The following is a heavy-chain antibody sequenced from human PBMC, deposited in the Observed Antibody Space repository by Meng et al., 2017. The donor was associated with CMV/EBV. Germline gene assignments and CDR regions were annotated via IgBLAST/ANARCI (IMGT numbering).Heavy chain of an antibody. D-gene: IGHD3-10*01. CDR3: ARGHYSPPVSRRWFGVDY. V-gene: IGHV4-34*01. Sequence: SETLSLTCAVYGGSFSGYYWSWIRQLPGKGLEWIGEINHSGSTNYNPSLKSRVTISVDTSKNQFSLKLSSVTAADTAVYYCARGHYSPPVSRRWFGVDYWGQGTLVTVSS. CDR1: GGSFSGYY. CDR2: INHSGST. J-gene: IGHJ4*02.